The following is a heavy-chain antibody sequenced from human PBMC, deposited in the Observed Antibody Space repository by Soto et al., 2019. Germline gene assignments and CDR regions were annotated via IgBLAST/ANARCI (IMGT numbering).Heavy chain of an antibody. J-gene: IGHJ4*02. CDR1: GFTFSSYP. Sequence: EVQLLESGGGLVQPGGSRRLSGEASGFTFSSYPMSWVRQAPGKGLEWVSAIIGSGGSTYYADSVKGRFTISRDNSKNTLYLQMNSLRAEDTAVYYCAYSSTPFDYWGQGTLVTVSS. V-gene: IGHV3-23*01. CDR2: IIGSGGST. CDR3: AYSSTPFDY. D-gene: IGHD6-13*01.